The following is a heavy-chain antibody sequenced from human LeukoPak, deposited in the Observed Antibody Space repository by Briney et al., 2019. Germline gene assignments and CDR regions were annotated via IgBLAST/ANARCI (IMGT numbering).Heavy chain of an antibody. Sequence: GGSLRLSCAASGFTFSSYWMSWVRQAPGKGLEWVANIKQDGSEKYYVDSVKGRFTISRDNAKNSLYLQMNSLRVEDTAVYYCARDPFPHSKGYYYMDVWGKGTTVTVSS. CDR2: IKQDGSEK. CDR3: ARDPFPHSKGYYYMDV. V-gene: IGHV3-7*01. D-gene: IGHD4-11*01. CDR1: GFTFSSYW. J-gene: IGHJ6*03.